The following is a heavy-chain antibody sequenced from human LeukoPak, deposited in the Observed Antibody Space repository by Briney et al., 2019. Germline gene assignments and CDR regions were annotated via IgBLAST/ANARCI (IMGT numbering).Heavy chain of an antibody. J-gene: IGHJ4*03. D-gene: IGHD1-1*01. CDR3: AKDKGGITYVFDY. Sequence: GGSLRLSCAASGFTFTTYGMHWVRQAPGKGLEWVAVILFDGSNKYYADSVKGRFTISRDNSKNTLYLQMNSLRAEDTAVYYCAKDKGGITYVFDYWGQGTMVTVSS. CDR1: GFTFTTYG. CDR2: ILFDGSNK. V-gene: IGHV3-33*06.